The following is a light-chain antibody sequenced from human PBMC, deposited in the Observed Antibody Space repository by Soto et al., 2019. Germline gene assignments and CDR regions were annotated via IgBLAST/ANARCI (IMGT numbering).Light chain of an antibody. CDR3: AAWDDSLHGPV. Sequence: SVLPQPPSTSGTPGQRVTISCSGSSSNIGGNTVNWYQQLPGTAPKLLIYSDNLRPSGVPVRFSGSKSGTSASLAISGLQSEDEADYYCAAWDDSLHGPVFGGGTQLTVL. J-gene: IGLJ3*02. V-gene: IGLV1-44*01. CDR1: SSNIGGNT. CDR2: SDN.